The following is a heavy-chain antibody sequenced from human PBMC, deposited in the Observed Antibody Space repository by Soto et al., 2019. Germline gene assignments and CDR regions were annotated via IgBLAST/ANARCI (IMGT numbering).Heavy chain of an antibody. CDR3: AKERFEGGSNGLDV. Sequence: GGSLIPSCQSRWFHFHNYYMTWVVKAPGKGLEWVSTIRGSGGSTYYADSVKGRFTISRDNSKNTLYLQMNSLRAEDMAVYYCAKERFEGGSNGLDVWGQGT. D-gene: IGHD3-9*01. J-gene: IGHJ6*02. CDR1: WFHFHNYY. V-gene: IGHV3-23*01. CDR2: IRGSGGST.